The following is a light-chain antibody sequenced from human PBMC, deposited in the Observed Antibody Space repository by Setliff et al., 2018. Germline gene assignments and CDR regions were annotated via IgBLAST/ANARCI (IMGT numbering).Light chain of an antibody. CDR2: EVT. J-gene: IGLJ2*01. CDR3: LSYTSETTHAL. CDR1: NSDVGGYNY. V-gene: IGLV2-14*03. Sequence: QFALTQPAAVSGSPGQSITISCAGTNSDVGGYNYVSWYQQHPNKAPKLMIYEVTKRPSGVSDRFSGSKSDNTASLTISGLQAEDEADYYCLSYTSETTHALFAGGTK.